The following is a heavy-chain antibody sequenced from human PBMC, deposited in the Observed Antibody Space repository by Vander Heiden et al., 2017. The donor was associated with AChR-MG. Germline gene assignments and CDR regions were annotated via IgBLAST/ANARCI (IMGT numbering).Heavy chain of an antibody. V-gene: IGHV4-59*01. J-gene: IGHJ4*02. CDR3: ARERGTAMVTFGVDY. D-gene: IGHD5-18*01. Sequence: QVQLQESGPGLVKPSETLSLTCTVSGGSISSYYWSWIRQPPGKGLEWIGYIYYSGSTNYNPSLKSRVTISVDTSKNQFSLKLSSVTAADTAVYYCARERGTAMVTFGVDYWGQGTLVTVSS. CDR2: IYYSGST. CDR1: GGSISSYY.